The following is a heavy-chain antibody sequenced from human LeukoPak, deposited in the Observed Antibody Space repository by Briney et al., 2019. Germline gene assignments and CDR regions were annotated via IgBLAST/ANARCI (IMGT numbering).Heavy chain of an antibody. CDR1: GYSFTSYW. J-gene: IGHJ4*02. CDR3: ARLGCSSTSCYGPDY. D-gene: IGHD2-2*01. CDR2: IYPGDSDT. V-gene: IGHV5-51*01. Sequence: GESLKIYCKGSGYSFTSYWIGWVRQMPGKGLEWMGIIYPGDSDTRYSPSFQGQVTISADKSISTAYLQWSSLKASDTAMYYCARLGCSSTSCYGPDYWGQGTLVTVSS.